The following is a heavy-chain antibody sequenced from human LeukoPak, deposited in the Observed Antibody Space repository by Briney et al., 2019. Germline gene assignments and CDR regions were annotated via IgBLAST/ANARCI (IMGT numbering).Heavy chain of an antibody. CDR3: VSSSGYDSAVFFPH. CDR1: GGSIRSYY. Sequence: SETLSLTCSVSGGSIRSYYWSWIRQPPGEGPEWLGYTFHTGRTSYNPSFKSRVTISLDTSKNQVSLKVTSVTAADTAVYYCVSSSGYDSAVFFPHWGQGTLLTVSS. J-gene: IGHJ1*01. V-gene: IGHV4-59*12. CDR2: TFHTGRT. D-gene: IGHD5-12*01.